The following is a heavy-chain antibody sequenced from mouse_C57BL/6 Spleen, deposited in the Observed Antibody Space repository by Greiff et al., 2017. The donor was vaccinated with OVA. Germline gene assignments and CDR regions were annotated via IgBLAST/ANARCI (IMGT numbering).Heavy chain of an antibody. J-gene: IGHJ1*03. Sequence: VQLQQPGAELVKPGASVKLSCKASGYTFTSYWMHWVKQRPGQGLEWIGMIHPNSGSTNYNEKFKSKATLTVDKSSSTAYMQLSSLTSEDSAVYYCARGGDSNYLWYFDVWGTGTTVTVSS. CDR2: IHPNSGST. CDR3: ARGGDSNYLWYFDV. CDR1: GYTFTSYW. V-gene: IGHV1-64*01. D-gene: IGHD2-5*01.